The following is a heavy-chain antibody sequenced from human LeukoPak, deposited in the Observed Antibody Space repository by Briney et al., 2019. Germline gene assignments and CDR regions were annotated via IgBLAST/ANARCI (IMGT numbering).Heavy chain of an antibody. D-gene: IGHD6-19*01. V-gene: IGHV3-21*04. Sequence: GESLRLSCAASGFTFSNYNMNWVRQAPGKGLEWVSSISSSSSYIYYADSLKGRFTISRDNAKNSLYLQMNSLRAEDTAVYYCAKEQWLRVLDYWGQGTLVTVSS. CDR3: AKEQWLRVLDY. CDR1: GFTFSNYN. J-gene: IGHJ4*02. CDR2: ISSSSSYI.